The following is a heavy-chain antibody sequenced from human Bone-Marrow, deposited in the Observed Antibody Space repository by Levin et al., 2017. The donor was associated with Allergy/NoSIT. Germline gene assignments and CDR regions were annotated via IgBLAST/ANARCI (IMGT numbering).Heavy chain of an antibody. J-gene: IGHJ4*02. Sequence: GESLKISCAASGFTFSSYGMHWVRQAPGKGLEWVAVIWYDGSNKYYADSVKGRFTISRDNSKNTLYLQMNSLRAEDTAVYYCARGVKYSSGWYLNVWGQGTLVTVSS. V-gene: IGHV3-33*01. CDR2: IWYDGSNK. D-gene: IGHD6-19*01. CDR3: ARGVKYSSGWYLNV. CDR1: GFTFSSYG.